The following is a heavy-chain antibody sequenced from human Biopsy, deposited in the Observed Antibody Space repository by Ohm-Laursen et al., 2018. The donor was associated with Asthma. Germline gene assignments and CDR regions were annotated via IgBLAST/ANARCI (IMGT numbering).Heavy chain of an antibody. CDR3: ALSQDSGFDDHSPSWFDP. CDR1: GFSLRTPGVG. D-gene: IGHD3-9*01. V-gene: IGHV2-5*02. J-gene: IGHJ5*02. Sequence: IQTLTLTRSFSGFSLRTPGVGVGWIRQSPGKALEWLALIYWDDYNLFRPSLKRRLTITKDPSKNQVVLTMTKMDPVDSGTYYCALSQDSGFDDHSPSWFDPWGQGTLVTVSS. CDR2: IYWDDYN.